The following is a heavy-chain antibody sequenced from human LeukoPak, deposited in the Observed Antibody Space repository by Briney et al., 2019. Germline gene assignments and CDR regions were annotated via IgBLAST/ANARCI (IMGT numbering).Heavy chain of an antibody. CDR1: GFTFRTSW. V-gene: IGHV3-74*01. J-gene: IGHJ6*02. Sequence: PGGSLRLSCAASGFTFRTSWMHWVRQAPGKGLLWVSFINRDGSSTSYVDSVKGRFTISRDNAKNSLYLQMNSLRAEDTALYYCAKDTNYYDSSGPLYYYYGMDVWGQGTTVTVSS. D-gene: IGHD3-22*01. CDR3: AKDTNYYDSSGPLYYYYGMDV. CDR2: INRDGSST.